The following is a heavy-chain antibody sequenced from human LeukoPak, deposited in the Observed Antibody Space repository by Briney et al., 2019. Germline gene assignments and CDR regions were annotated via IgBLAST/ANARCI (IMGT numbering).Heavy chain of an antibody. CDR2: IWYDGSNK. Sequence: GSLELSCAASGFPFSSYGLPWVRQAPGKGLEWVAVIWYDGSNKYYADSVKGRCTISRDNSKNTLYLQMNSLRAEDTAVYYCAREGGFYSRYNWFDPWGQGTLVTVSS. CDR1: GFPFSSYG. CDR3: AREGGFYSRYNWFDP. J-gene: IGHJ5*02. V-gene: IGHV3-33*01. D-gene: IGHD4-11*01.